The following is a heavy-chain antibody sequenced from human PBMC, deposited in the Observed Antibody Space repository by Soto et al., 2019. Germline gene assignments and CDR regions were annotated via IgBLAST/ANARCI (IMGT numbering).Heavy chain of an antibody. CDR1: GYTFTSYG. Sequence: ASVKVSCKVSGYTFTSYGISWVRQAPGQGLEWMGWISAYNGNTNYAQKLQGRVTMTTDTSTSTAYMELRSLRSDDTAVYYCARDYRGYCSGGSCSPDYWGQGTLVTVSS. CDR2: ISAYNGNT. D-gene: IGHD2-15*01. CDR3: ARDYRGYCSGGSCSPDY. J-gene: IGHJ4*02. V-gene: IGHV1-18*04.